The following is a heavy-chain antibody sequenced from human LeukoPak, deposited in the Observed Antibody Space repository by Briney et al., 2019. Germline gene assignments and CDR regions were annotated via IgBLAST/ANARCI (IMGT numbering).Heavy chain of an antibody. Sequence: GGSLRLSCAASGFTFSSFSMNWVRQAPGKGLEWISYISSSSSSTYYADSVKGRFTISRDNAKNSLYLQMNSLRAEDTAVYYCVRVIGSYGDSAYWGQGTLVTVSS. CDR1: GFTFSSFS. CDR2: ISSSSSST. J-gene: IGHJ4*02. CDR3: VRVIGSYGDSAY. V-gene: IGHV3-48*04. D-gene: IGHD4-17*01.